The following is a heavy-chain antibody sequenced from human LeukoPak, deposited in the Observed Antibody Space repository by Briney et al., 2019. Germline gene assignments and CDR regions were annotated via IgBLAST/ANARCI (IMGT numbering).Heavy chain of an antibody. CDR2: IYYSGST. J-gene: IGHJ4*02. CDR3: ARDVPTGRFDY. V-gene: IGHV4-59*01. Sequence: SETLSLTCTVSGGSISSYYWSWIRQPPGKGLEWIGYIYYSGSTNYNPSLKSRVTISVDTSKNQFSLKLSSVTAADTAMYYCARDVPTGRFDYWGQGTLVTVSS. CDR1: GGSISSYY.